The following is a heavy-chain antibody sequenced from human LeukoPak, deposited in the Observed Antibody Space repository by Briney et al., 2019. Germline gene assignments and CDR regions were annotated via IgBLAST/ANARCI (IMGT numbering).Heavy chain of an antibody. CDR1: GYTFSGYT. D-gene: IGHD5-24*01. J-gene: IGHJ4*02. CDR2: ISSSSSRI. V-gene: IGHV3-48*01. CDR3: ARDQMPAILPFDN. Sequence: GGSLRLSCAASGYTFSGYTMNWVRQAPGKGLEWISYISSSSSRIYYADSVKGRFTVSRDNAKNSLYLQMNSLRAEDTAVYYCARDQMPAILPFDNWGQGNLVIVSS.